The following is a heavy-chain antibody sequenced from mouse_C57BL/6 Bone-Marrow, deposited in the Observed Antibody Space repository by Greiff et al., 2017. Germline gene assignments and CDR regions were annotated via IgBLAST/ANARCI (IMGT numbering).Heavy chain of an antibody. CDR2: ISDGGSYT. CDR1: GFTFSSYA. J-gene: IGHJ4*01. CDR3: ARGWLLRDYAMDY. V-gene: IGHV5-4*01. D-gene: IGHD2-3*01. Sequence: EVQLVESGGGLVKPGGSLKLSCAASGFTFSSYAMSWVRQTPEKRLEWVATISDGGSYTYYPDNVKGRFTISRDNAKNNLYLQMSHLKSEDTAMYYCARGWLLRDYAMDYWGQGTSVTVSS.